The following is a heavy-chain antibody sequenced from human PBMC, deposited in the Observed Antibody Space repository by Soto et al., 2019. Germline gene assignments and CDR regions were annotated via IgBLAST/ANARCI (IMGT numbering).Heavy chain of an antibody. D-gene: IGHD6-25*01. V-gene: IGHV1-69*06. Sequence: QVQLVQSGAEVKKPGSSVKVSCKSSGGGVNSYSIIWLRQAPGQGLEWMGGIIPIFGTPTYAQKFQGRVTITADKSTSTAYREVSRLTSEDTAVYYCARGGPVIIPAATNWFDPWGQGTLVTVSS. J-gene: IGHJ5*02. CDR3: ARGGPVIIPAATNWFDP. CDR1: GGGVNSYS. CDR2: IIPIFGTP.